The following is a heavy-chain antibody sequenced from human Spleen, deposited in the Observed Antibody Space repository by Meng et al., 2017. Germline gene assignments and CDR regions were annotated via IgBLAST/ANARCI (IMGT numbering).Heavy chain of an antibody. D-gene: IGHD4-11*01. Sequence: QVQLVQSGAEVKKPGASVKVSCKASGYTFTGYYMHWVRQAPGQGLEWMGRINPNSGGTNYARGRVTMTRDTSINTVYMELISLRSDDTAVYYCARDLEDYPEPNWFDPWGQGTLVTVSS. CDR1: GYTFTGYY. J-gene: IGHJ5*02. CDR3: ARDLEDYPEPNWFDP. V-gene: IGHV1-2*06. CDR2: INPNSGGT.